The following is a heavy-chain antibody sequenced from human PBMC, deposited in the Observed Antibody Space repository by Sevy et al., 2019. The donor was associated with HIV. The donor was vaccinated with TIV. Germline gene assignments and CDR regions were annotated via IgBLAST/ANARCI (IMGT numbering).Heavy chain of an antibody. J-gene: IGHJ4*02. V-gene: IGHV3-21*01. CDR2: ISSGSSYI. CDR1: GFTFSYYT. Sequence: GGSLRLSCAASGFTFSYYTMKWVRQAPGKGLEWVSSISSGSSYISYGESVKGRITISRDNAKNSLFRQMNSLRAEDTDVYYCARSLDYYDSSGANDYWGQGTLVTVSS. CDR3: ARSLDYYDSSGANDY. D-gene: IGHD3-22*01.